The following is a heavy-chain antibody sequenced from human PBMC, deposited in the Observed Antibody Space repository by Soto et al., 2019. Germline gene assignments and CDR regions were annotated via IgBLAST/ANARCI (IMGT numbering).Heavy chain of an antibody. V-gene: IGHV3-30-3*01. D-gene: IGHD3-3*01. CDR1: GFTFSSYA. CDR2: ISYDGSNK. CDR3: ARAKRRFLELLSDYGMDV. Sequence: QVQLVESGGGVVQPGRSLRLSCAASGFTFSSYAMHWVRQAPGKGLEWVAVISYDGSNKYYADSVKGRFTISRDNSHNSLYLQMNSLRAEDTAVYYGARAKRRFLELLSDYGMDVWGQGTTVTVSS. J-gene: IGHJ6*02.